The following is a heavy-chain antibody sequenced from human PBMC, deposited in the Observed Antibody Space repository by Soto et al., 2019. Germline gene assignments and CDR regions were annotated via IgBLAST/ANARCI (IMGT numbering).Heavy chain of an antibody. CDR1: GGSISSGGYY. D-gene: IGHD6-13*01. CDR3: AREKRIAAAAWFDP. CDR2: IYYSGST. J-gene: IGHJ5*02. Sequence: QVQLQESGPGLVKPSQTLSLTCTVSGGSISSGGYYWSWIRQHPGKGLEWIGYIYYSGSTYYNPSLTSRVTISVDTSKNQCSLKLSSVTAADTAVYYCAREKRIAAAAWFDPWGQGTLVTVSS. V-gene: IGHV4-31*03.